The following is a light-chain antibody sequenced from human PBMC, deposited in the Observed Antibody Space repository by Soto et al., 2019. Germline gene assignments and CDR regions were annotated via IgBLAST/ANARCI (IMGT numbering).Light chain of an antibody. CDR1: QSITTW. Sequence: DIQMTQSPSTLSASVGDRVTITCRASQSITTWLAWYQQKPGKAPKLLIYKATNLQSGVPSRFSGSGSGTEFSLTISSLQPEDFAIYYCQQYNDYQYTFGQGTKLELK. V-gene: IGKV1-5*03. J-gene: IGKJ2*01. CDR3: QQYNDYQYT. CDR2: KAT.